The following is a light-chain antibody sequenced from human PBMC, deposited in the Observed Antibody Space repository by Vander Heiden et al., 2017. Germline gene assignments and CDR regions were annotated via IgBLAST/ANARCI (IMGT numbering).Light chain of an antibody. CDR3: QQYGNTART. J-gene: IGKJ1*01. Sequence: ELVSTQPPGTLSLSPGERATLSCRASQSLTNYYLAWYQQRPDEPPSLIIYGVSNKTTGIPSRFSGSASRTDFTLTISRQAPEDFAVYCCQQYGNTARTFGQGTTVEIK. V-gene: IGKV3-20*01. CDR2: GVS. CDR1: QSLTNYY.